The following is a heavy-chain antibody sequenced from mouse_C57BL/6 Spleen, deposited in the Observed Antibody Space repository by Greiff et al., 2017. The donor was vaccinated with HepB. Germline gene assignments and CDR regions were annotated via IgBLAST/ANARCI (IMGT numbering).Heavy chain of an antibody. Sequence: EVQLVESGGGLVQPGGSLSLSCAASGFTFTDYYMSWVRQPPGKALEWLGFIRNKANGYTTEYSASVKGRFTISRDNSQSILYLQMNALRAEDSATYYCARSLYDGYYDYWGQGTTLTVSS. CDR3: ARSLYDGYYDY. D-gene: IGHD2-3*01. V-gene: IGHV7-3*01. CDR2: IRNKANGYTT. CDR1: GFTFTDYY. J-gene: IGHJ2*01.